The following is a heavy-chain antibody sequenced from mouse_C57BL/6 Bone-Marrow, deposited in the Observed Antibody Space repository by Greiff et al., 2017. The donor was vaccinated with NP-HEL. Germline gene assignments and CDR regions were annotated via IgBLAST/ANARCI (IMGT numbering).Heavy chain of an antibody. Sequence: EVQRVESGGGLVKPGGSLKLSCAASGFTFSSYAMSWVRQTPEKRLEWVATISDGGSYTYYPDNVKGRFTISRDNAKNNLYLQMSHLKSEDTAMYYCAREYYDYDFDYWGQGTTLTVSS. CDR3: AREYYDYDFDY. D-gene: IGHD2-4*01. V-gene: IGHV5-4*01. CDR2: ISDGGSYT. J-gene: IGHJ2*01. CDR1: GFTFSSYA.